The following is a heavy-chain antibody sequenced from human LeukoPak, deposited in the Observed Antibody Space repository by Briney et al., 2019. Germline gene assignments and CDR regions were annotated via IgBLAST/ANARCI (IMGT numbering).Heavy chain of an antibody. CDR1: GFTFSNYA. Sequence: PGGSLRLSCEVSGFTFSNYAMNWVRQAPGKGLERVSYISSGGGTIYYADSVKGRFTISRDNAKNSLYLQMNSLRAEDTAVYYCARIRADSSGYYYKYFDFWGQGTLVTVSS. J-gene: IGHJ4*02. V-gene: IGHV3-48*03. CDR2: ISSGGGTI. D-gene: IGHD3-22*01. CDR3: ARIRADSSGYYYKYFDF.